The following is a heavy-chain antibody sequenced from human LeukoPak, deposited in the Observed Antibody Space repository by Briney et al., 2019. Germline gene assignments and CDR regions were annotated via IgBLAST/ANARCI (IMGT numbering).Heavy chain of an antibody. CDR3: ARDWSTRVAAAENAFDI. Sequence: PSQTLSLTCTVSGGSISSGSYYWSWIRQPAGKGLEWIGRIYTSGSTNYNPSLKSRVTISVDTSKNQFSLKLSSVTAADTAVYYCARDWSTRVAAAENAFDIWGQGTMVTVSS. V-gene: IGHV4-61*02. CDR1: GGSISSGSYY. J-gene: IGHJ3*02. D-gene: IGHD6-13*01. CDR2: IYTSGST.